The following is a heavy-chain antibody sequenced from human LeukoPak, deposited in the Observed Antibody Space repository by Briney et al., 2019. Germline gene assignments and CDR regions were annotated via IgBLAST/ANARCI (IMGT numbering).Heavy chain of an antibody. CDR3: ARFLSIAARRGLGY. J-gene: IGHJ4*02. D-gene: IGHD6-6*01. Sequence: ASVKVSCKASGYTFTSYDINWVRQATGQGLEWMGWMNPNSGNTGYAQKFQGRVTMTRNTSISTAYMELSSLRSEDTAVYYCARFLSIAARRGLGYWGQGTLVTVSS. V-gene: IGHV1-8*01. CDR2: MNPNSGNT. CDR1: GYTFTSYD.